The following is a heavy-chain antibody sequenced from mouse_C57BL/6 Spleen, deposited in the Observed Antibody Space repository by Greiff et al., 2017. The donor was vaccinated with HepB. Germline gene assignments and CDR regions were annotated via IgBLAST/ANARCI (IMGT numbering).Heavy chain of an antibody. J-gene: IGHJ2*01. CDR3: ARCRYGSSPYFDY. CDR2: INPYNGDT. D-gene: IGHD1-1*01. Sequence: EVKLQESGPELVKPGDSVKISCKASGYSFTGYFMNWVMQSHGKSLEWIGRINPYNGDTFYNQKFKGKATLTVDKSSSTAHMELRSLTSEDSAVYYCARCRYGSSPYFDYWGQSTTLTVSS. V-gene: IGHV1-20*01. CDR1: GYSFTGYF.